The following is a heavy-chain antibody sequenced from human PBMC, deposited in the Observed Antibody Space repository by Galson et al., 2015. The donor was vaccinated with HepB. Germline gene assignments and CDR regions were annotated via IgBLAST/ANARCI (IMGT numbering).Heavy chain of an antibody. D-gene: IGHD2-2*01. CDR3: ARAGDCSSTSCYFTLYYYYGMDV. Sequence: SLRLSCAASGFTFSTYAISWVRQALGKGLEWVSSISGSGGSTYYADSVKGRFTISRDNSKNTLYLQMNSLRSDDTAVYYCARAGDCSSTSCYFTLYYYYGMDVWGQGTTVTVSS. CDR1: GFTFSTYA. V-gene: IGHV3-23*01. J-gene: IGHJ6*02. CDR2: ISGSGGST.